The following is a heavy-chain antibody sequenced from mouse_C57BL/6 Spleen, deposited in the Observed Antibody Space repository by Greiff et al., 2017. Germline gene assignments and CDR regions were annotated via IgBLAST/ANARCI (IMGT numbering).Heavy chain of an antibody. CDR2: LWRGGST. Sequence: VQLQQSGPGLVQPSQSLSITCTVSGFSLTSYGVHWVRQSPGKGLEWLGVLWRGGSTDYNAACMSRLSITTDNSKSQVFLKMSSLQADDTAIYYCAKSPYVGYYFDYWGQGTTLTVSS. CDR1: GFSLTSYG. D-gene: IGHD2-3*01. J-gene: IGHJ2*01. V-gene: IGHV2-5*01. CDR3: AKSPYVGYYFDY.